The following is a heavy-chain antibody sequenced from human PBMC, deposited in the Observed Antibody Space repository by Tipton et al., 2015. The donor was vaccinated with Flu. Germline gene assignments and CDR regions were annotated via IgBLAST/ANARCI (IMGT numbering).Heavy chain of an antibody. CDR2: IYYSGST. J-gene: IGHJ3*02. CDR3: ARVGWELLLTAFDI. V-gene: IGHV4-59*01. CDR1: GGSISSYY. D-gene: IGHD1-26*01. Sequence: TLSLTCTVSGGSISSYYWSWIRQPPGKGLEWIGYIYYSGSTNYNPSLKSRVTISVDTSKNQFSLKLSSVTAADTAVYYCARVGWELLLTAFDIWGQGTMVTVSS.